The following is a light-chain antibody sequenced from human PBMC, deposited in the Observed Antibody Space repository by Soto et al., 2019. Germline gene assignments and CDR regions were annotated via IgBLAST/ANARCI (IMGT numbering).Light chain of an antibody. CDR3: SSYAGSNNLV. V-gene: IGLV2-8*01. J-gene: IGLJ3*02. CDR1: SDDVGGYNY. Sequence: QPVLTQPPSASGSPGQSVTISCTGTSDDVGGYNYVSWYQQHPGKAPKLMISEVSERPSGVPDRFSGSKSGNTASLTVSGLQAEDEADYYCSSYAGSNNLVFGGGTKLTVL. CDR2: EVS.